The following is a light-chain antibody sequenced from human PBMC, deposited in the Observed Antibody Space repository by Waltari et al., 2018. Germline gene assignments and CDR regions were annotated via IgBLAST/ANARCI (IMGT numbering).Light chain of an antibody. V-gene: IGKV2-30*02. CDR2: KIS. Sequence: DVVMTQSPLSLPVPLGQPASIPCRSSQSLVRSDGNTYLNWFQQWPGQSPRRLIYKISNRDSGVPDRFSGSGSGTDFTLKISRVEAEDVGVYYCMQGTYWPTFGQGTKVEIK. CDR1: QSLVRSDGNTY. CDR3: MQGTYWPT. J-gene: IGKJ1*01.